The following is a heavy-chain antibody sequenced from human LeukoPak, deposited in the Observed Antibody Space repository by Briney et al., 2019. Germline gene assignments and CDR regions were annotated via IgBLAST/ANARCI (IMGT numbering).Heavy chain of an antibody. CDR1: GFTFSNAW. CDR3: AKASTADGYYGMDV. Sequence: GGSLRLSCAASGFTFSNAWMNWVRQAPGKGLEWVAVISYDGSNKYYADSVKGRFTISRDNSKNTLYLQMNSLRAEDTAVYYCAKASTADGYYGMDVWGQGTTVTVSS. V-gene: IGHV3-30*18. CDR2: ISYDGSNK. J-gene: IGHJ6*02. D-gene: IGHD4-17*01.